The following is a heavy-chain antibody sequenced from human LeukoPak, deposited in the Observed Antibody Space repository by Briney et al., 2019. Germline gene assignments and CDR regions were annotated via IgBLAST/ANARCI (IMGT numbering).Heavy chain of an antibody. CDR3: ARSRLSSSSINWFDP. V-gene: IGHV3-33*08. J-gene: IGHJ5*02. CDR1: GFTFSSYG. CDR2: IWYDGSNK. D-gene: IGHD6-6*01. Sequence: PGGSLRLSCAASGFTFSSYGMPWVRQAPGKGLEWVAVIWYDGSNKYYADSVKGRFTISRDNSKNTLYLQMNSLRAEDTAVYYCARSRLSSSSINWFDPWGQGTLVTVSS.